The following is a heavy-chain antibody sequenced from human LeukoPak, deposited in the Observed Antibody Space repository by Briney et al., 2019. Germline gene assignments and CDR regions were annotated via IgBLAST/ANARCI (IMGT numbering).Heavy chain of an antibody. D-gene: IGHD3-9*01. V-gene: IGHV4-34*01. J-gene: IGHJ4*02. Sequence: SETLCLTCAVYGGSFSGYYWSWIRQPPGKELEGIGEINHSGSTNYNPSLKSRVTISVDTSKNQFSLKLSSVTAADTAVYYCARLYYDILTGYYHFDYWGQGTLVTVSS. CDR2: INHSGST. CDR3: ARLYYDILTGYYHFDY. CDR1: GGSFSGYY.